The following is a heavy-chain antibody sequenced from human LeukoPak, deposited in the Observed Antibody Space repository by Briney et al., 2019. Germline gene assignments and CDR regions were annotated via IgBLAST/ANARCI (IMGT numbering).Heavy chain of an antibody. J-gene: IGHJ3*02. D-gene: IGHD2-15*01. Sequence: SETLSLTCTVSGASIRSGDYYWSWIRQPPGKGLEWIGYIYDSGSTYYNPSLKSRITKSVDTSENRFSLKLSSVTATDTAVYYCARDCSGGSCYGAFDIWGQGTMVTVSS. CDR2: IYDSGST. V-gene: IGHV4-30-4*01. CDR1: GASIRSGDYY. CDR3: ARDCSGGSCYGAFDI.